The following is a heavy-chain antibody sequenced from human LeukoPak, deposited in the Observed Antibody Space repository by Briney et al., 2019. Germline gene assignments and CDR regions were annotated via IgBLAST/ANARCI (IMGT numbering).Heavy chain of an antibody. CDR1: GFTFSSYW. CDR3: GREDISNSWYIDY. D-gene: IGHD6-13*01. Sequence: PGGSLRLSCAASGFTFSSYWMSWVRQAPGKGLEWVANIKQDGSEKYYVDSVKGRFTMSRDNAKNTLYLQVNSLRAEDTAVYYCGREDISNSWYIDYWGQGTLVTVSS. J-gene: IGHJ4*02. CDR2: IKQDGSEK. V-gene: IGHV3-7*01.